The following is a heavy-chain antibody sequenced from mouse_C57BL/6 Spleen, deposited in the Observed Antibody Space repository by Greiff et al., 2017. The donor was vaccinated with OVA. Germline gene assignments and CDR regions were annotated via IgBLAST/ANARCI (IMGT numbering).Heavy chain of an antibody. CDR2: IDPSDSYT. V-gene: IGHV1-50*01. CDR1: GYTFTSYW. D-gene: IGHD4-1*01. J-gene: IGHJ2*01. Sequence: QVQLQQPGAELVKPGASVKLSCKASGYTFTSYWMQWVKQRPGQGLEWIGEIDPSDSYTNYNQKFKGKATLTVDTSSSTAYMQLSSLTSEDSAVYYCARLGREGYYFDYWGQGTTLTVSS. CDR3: ARLGREGYYFDY.